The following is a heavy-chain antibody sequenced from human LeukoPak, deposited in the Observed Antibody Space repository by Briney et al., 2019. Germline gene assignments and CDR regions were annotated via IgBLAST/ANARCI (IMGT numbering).Heavy chain of an antibody. CDR2: IYTSGST. J-gene: IGHJ4*02. D-gene: IGHD2-2*01. V-gene: IGHV4-39*07. Sequence: SETLSLTCTVSGGSISSSSYYWGWIRQPPGKGLEWIGRIYTSGSTNYNPSLKSRVTISVDTSKNQFSLKLSSVTAADTAVYYCARYCSSTSCYGQSDYWGQGTLVTVSS. CDR3: ARYCSSTSCYGQSDY. CDR1: GGSISSSSYY.